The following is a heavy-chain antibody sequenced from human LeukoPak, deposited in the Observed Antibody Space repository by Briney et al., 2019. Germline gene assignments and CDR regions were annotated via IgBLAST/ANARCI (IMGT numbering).Heavy chain of an antibody. CDR1: GGTFINYA. CDR2: IIPIFGKA. D-gene: IGHD2-21*02. CDR3: ARERAVVTANYYYYYGMDV. Sequence: ASVKVSCKASGGTFINYAINWVRQAPGQGLEWMGGIIPIFGKANYAQKLQGRVTMTTDTSTSTAYMELRSLRSDDTAVYYCARERAVVTANYYYYYGMDVWGQGTTVTVSS. J-gene: IGHJ6*02. V-gene: IGHV1-69*05.